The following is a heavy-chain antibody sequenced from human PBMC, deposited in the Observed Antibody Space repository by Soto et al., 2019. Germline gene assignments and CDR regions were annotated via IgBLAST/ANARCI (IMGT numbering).Heavy chain of an antibody. Sequence: EVQLVESGGGLVQPGGSLRLSCAASGFTFSSYYMHWVRQATGKGLEWVSAIGTAGDTYYPGSVKGRFTISRENAKNSLYLHMNSLRAGDTAVYYCARGVGSSYGMDVWGQGTTVTVSS. V-gene: IGHV3-13*01. CDR1: GFTFSSYY. CDR2: IGTAGDT. D-gene: IGHD3-10*01. J-gene: IGHJ6*02. CDR3: ARGVGSSYGMDV.